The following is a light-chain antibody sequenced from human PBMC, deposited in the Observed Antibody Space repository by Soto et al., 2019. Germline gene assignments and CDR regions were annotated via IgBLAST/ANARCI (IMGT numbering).Light chain of an antibody. CDR2: RAS. CDR3: QQYDRASWT. V-gene: IGKV1-5*03. CDR1: QSISSW. Sequence: DIQMTQSPSTLSASVGDRVIITCRASQSISSWLAWYQQIPGKAPDLLIYRASTLKTGIPSRFSGSGSGTEFTLTISSLQPDDFATYYCQQYDRASWTFGPGTKVEIK. J-gene: IGKJ1*01.